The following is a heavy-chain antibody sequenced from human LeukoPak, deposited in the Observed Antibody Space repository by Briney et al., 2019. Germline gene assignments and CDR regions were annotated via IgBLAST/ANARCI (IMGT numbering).Heavy chain of an antibody. CDR3: AATGPYCSSTSCYRGGYFDY. CDR1: GGTFSSYA. CDR2: IIPIFGTA. D-gene: IGHD2-2*02. V-gene: IGHV1-69*13. J-gene: IGHJ4*02. Sequence: ASVKVSCKASGGTFSSYAISWVRQAPGQGLEWMGGIIPIFGTANYAQKFQGRVTITADESTSTAYMELSSLRFEDTAVYYCAATGPYCSSTSCYRGGYFDYWGQGTLVTVSS.